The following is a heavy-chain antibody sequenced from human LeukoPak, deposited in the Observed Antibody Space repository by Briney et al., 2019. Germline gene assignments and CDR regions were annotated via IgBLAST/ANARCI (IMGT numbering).Heavy chain of an antibody. Sequence: GGSLRLSCAASGFIFSSSGMHWVRQTPGKGLEWVGIIWYDGSNKYYADSVKGRFTISRDNAKNTVYLQMNRLRVEDTAVYYCARGMQWLEYYYYGMDVWGQGTTVTVSS. CDR1: GFIFSSSG. D-gene: IGHD6-19*01. CDR2: IWYDGSNK. V-gene: IGHV3-33*01. CDR3: ARGMQWLEYYYYGMDV. J-gene: IGHJ6*02.